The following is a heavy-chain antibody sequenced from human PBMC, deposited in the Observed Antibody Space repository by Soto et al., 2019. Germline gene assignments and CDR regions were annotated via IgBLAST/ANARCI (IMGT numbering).Heavy chain of an antibody. CDR2: ISYDGSNK. V-gene: IGHV3-30*18. Sequence: QVQLVESGGGVVQPGRSLRLSCAASGFTFSSYGMHWVRQAPGKGLEWVAVISYDGSNKYYADSVKGRFTISRDNSKNKLYLQMNSLRAEDTAVYYCAKTGGYCSGGSCYSLEIYFDYWGQGTLVTVSS. D-gene: IGHD2-15*01. J-gene: IGHJ4*02. CDR1: GFTFSSYG. CDR3: AKTGGYCSGGSCYSLEIYFDY.